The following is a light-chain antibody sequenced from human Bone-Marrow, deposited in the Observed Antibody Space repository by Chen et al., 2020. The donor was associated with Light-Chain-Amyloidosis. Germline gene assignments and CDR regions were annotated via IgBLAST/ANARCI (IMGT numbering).Light chain of an antibody. Sequence: QSVLTQPPSASGTPGRRVTISCSGSSSNIGSTTVNWYQKLPGRAPKLLIYSNNQRPSGVPDRFSGSKSGTSASLAISGLQSEDEADYYCAAWDDSLNGWVFGGGTKLTVL. CDR2: SNN. V-gene: IGLV1-44*01. CDR1: SSNIGSTT. CDR3: AAWDDSLNGWV. J-gene: IGLJ3*02.